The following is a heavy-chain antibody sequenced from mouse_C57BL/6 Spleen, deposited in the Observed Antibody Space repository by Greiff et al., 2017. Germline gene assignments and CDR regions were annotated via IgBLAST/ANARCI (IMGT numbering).Heavy chain of an antibody. D-gene: IGHD1-1*01. CDR1: GYTFTSYW. V-gene: IGHV1-5*01. CDR3: TREPITTVVASYYAMDY. Sequence: VQLQQSGTVLARPGASVKMSCKTSGYTFTSYWMHWVKQRPGQGLEWIGAIYPGNSDTSYNQKFKGKAKLTAVTSASTAYMELSSLTNEDSAVYYCTREPITTVVASYYAMDYWGQGTSVTVSS. CDR2: IYPGNSDT. J-gene: IGHJ4*01.